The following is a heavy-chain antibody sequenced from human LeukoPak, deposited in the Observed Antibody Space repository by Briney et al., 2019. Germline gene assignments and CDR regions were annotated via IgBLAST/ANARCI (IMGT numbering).Heavy chain of an antibody. CDR1: GASISSGYW. D-gene: IGHD3-10*01. J-gene: IGHJ4*02. CDR3: ARDDTGVIRGIRFHY. CDR2: IHHSGST. Sequence: PSETLSLTCAVSGASISSGYWWSWVRQPPGKGLEWIGEIHHSGSTNHNPSLKSRVTISVDKSKSQFSLNLSSVTAADTAVYYCARDDTGVIRGIRFHYWGQGTLVTVSS. V-gene: IGHV4-4*02.